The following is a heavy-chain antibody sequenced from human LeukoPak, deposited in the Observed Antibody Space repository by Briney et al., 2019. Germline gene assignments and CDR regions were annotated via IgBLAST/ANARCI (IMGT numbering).Heavy chain of an antibody. CDR1: GYTFTDNY. V-gene: IGHV1-2*02. D-gene: IGHD6-19*01. CDR2: IDPKSGGT. J-gene: IGHJ4*02. Sequence: ASVKVSCKASGYTFTDNYMHWVRQAPGQRLEWMGWIDPKSGGTNSAQRFQGRVTMTRDTSITTGYMELSSLTPDDTAIYYCARWRGYSSGWSGPFDDWGQGALVTVSS. CDR3: ARWRGYSSGWSGPFDD.